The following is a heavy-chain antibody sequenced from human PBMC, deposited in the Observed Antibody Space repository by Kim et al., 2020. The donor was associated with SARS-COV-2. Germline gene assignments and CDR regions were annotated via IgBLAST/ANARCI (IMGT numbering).Heavy chain of an antibody. D-gene: IGHD6-13*01. CDR3: TRAYNLYSSSWYDY. J-gene: IGHJ4*02. V-gene: IGHV3-49*02. Sequence: AASVKSRFTISRDDSNSIAYLQMNSLKTEDTAVYYCTRAYNLYSSSWYDYWGQGTLVTVSS.